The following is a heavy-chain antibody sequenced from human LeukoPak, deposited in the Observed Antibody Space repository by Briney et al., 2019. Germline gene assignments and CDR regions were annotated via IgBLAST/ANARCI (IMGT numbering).Heavy chain of an antibody. CDR2: IIPILGIA. CDR1: GGTFSSYA. Sequence: GASVKVSCKASGGTFSSYAISWVRQAPGQGLEWMGRIIPILGIANYAQKFQGRVTITADKSTSTAYMELSSLRSEDTAVYYCARVTASSGYYDAFDIWGQGTMVTVSS. V-gene: IGHV1-69*04. CDR3: ARVTASSGYYDAFDI. D-gene: IGHD3-22*01. J-gene: IGHJ3*02.